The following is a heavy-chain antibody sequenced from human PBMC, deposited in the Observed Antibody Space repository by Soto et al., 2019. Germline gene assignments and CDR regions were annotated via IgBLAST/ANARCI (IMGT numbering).Heavy chain of an antibody. Sequence: GGSLRLSCAISGFTFTDHYMDWVRQAPGKGLERVGRTRNKTRSYTTEYTASVKCRCTISRHDSDSSLYLQMNSLKSADTAVYYCVRAADFGKSWAADYWGQGTLVTVSS. D-gene: IGHD6-13*01. CDR2: TRNKTRSYTT. J-gene: IGHJ4*02. V-gene: IGHV3-72*01. CDR1: GFTFTDHY. CDR3: VRAADFGKSWAADY.